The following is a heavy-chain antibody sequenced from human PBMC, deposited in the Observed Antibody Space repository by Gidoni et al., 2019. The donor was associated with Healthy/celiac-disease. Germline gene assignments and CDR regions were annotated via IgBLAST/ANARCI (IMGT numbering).Heavy chain of an antibody. CDR2: INHSGST. CDR3: ARGVVVVPAATSLDFDY. D-gene: IGHD2-2*01. Sequence: QVQLQQWGPGLLKPSETLSPTCAVYGGSFSGYYWSWIRQPPGKGLEWIGEINHSGSTNYNPSLKSRVTISVDTSKNQFSLKLSSVTAADTAVYYCARGVVVVPAATSLDFDYWGQGTLVTVSS. J-gene: IGHJ4*02. CDR1: GGSFSGYY. V-gene: IGHV4-34*01.